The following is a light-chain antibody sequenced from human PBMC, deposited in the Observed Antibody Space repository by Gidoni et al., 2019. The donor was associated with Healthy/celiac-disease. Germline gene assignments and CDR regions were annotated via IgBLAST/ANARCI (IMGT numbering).Light chain of an antibody. Sequence: DIVMTQSPLSLPVTPGEPASISCRASQSLLHSNGYNYLDWYLQKPGQSPQLLIFFGSNRASVVPYRFSDSGSGTDFTLNISRVEAEDVGVYYCMQALQTPCSFGQGTKLEIK. CDR1: QSLLHSNGYNY. CDR3: MQALQTPCS. V-gene: IGKV2-28*01. J-gene: IGKJ2*04. CDR2: FGS.